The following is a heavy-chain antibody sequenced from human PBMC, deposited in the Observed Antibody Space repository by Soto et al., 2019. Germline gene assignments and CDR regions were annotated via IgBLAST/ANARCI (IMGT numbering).Heavy chain of an antibody. V-gene: IGHV3-48*02. D-gene: IGHD2-15*01. CDR2: ISSSNRTI. Sequence: GGSLRLSCAASGFTFRSYSMNWVRQAPGKGLEWVSYISSSNRTINYADSVKGRFIISRDNAKNSLYLQMHSLRDADTAVYYCAREGWPLLQTGMDVWGQGTTVTVSS. J-gene: IGHJ6*02. CDR1: GFTFRSYS. CDR3: AREGWPLLQTGMDV.